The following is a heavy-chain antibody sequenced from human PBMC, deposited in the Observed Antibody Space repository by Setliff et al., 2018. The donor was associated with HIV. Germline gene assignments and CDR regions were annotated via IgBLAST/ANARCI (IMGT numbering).Heavy chain of an antibody. D-gene: IGHD2-21*01. CDR3: ARYALCSDDCSDEGADI. Sequence: ASVKVSCKAPGYTFSSYAITWVRQAPGQGLEWMGSINLYKDDTHYAQKFQDRVAMTADTSTNTVYMELRSLRSDDTAVYYCARYALCSDDCSDEGADIWGQGTLVTVSS. V-gene: IGHV1-18*01. CDR1: GYTFSSYA. CDR2: INLYKDDT. J-gene: IGHJ4*02.